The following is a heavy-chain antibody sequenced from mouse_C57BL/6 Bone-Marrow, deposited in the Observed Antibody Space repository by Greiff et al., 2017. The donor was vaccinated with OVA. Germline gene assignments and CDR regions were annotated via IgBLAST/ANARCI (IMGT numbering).Heavy chain of an antibody. D-gene: IGHD2-3*01. CDR3: ARYDGYFPWFAY. CDR2: IYPRSGNT. Sequence: VQLQQSGAELARPGASVKLSCKASGYTFTSYGISWVKQRTGQGLEWIGEIYPRSGNTYYNEKFKGKATLTADKSSSTAYMELRSLTSEDSAVYFCARYDGYFPWFAYWGQGTLVTVSA. J-gene: IGHJ3*01. V-gene: IGHV1-81*01. CDR1: GYTFTSYG.